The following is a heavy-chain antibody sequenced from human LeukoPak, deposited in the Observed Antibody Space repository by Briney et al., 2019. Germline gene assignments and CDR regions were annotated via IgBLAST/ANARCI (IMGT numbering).Heavy chain of an antibody. J-gene: IGHJ4*02. CDR2: IKSKTDGWTT. V-gene: IGHV3-15*01. Sequence: GGSLRRSFSASRFTCSNAGMSWVRQAPAKGLEWVGRIKSKTDGWTTDYAAPVKGRFTISRDDSKNPLYLQMNSLKTEDTAVYYCTTERYYYDSTVDYWGQGTLVTVSS. CDR3: TTERYYYDSTVDY. D-gene: IGHD3-22*01. CDR1: RFTCSNAG.